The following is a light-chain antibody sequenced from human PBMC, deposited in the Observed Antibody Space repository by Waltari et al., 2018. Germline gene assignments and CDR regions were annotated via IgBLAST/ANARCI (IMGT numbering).Light chain of an antibody. J-gene: IGLJ2*01. CDR2: SNN. CDR3: AAWDDSLNVV. V-gene: IGLV1-44*01. CDR1: SSNIGSNT. Sequence: QSVLTQPPSASGTPGQRVTISCSGSSSNIGSNTVNWYQQLPGTAPKLLIYSNNFRPSGVPDRFSGSKSGTSASLAISGLQSEDEADYYCAAWDDSLNVVFGGGTKLTVL.